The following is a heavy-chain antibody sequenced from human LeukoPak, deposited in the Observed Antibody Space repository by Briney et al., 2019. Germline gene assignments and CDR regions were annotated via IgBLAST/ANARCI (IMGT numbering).Heavy chain of an antibody. CDR3: ARGPEYYYDSSGYYFNWFDP. CDR1: GYTFTSYG. Sequence: ASVKVSCKASGYTFTSYGISWVRQAPGQGLEWMGWISAYNGNTNYAQKLQGRVTMTTDTSTSTAYMELRSLRSDDTAVYYCARGPEYYYDSSGYYFNWFDPWGQGTLVTVSS. CDR2: ISAYNGNT. D-gene: IGHD3-22*01. V-gene: IGHV1-18*01. J-gene: IGHJ5*02.